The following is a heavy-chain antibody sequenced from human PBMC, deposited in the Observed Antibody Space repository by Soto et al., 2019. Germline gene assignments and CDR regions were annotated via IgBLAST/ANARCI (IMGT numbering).Heavy chain of an antibody. V-gene: IGHV3-11*01. J-gene: IGHJ6*02. CDR2: ISSSGSTV. Sequence: GGSLGLCCAASGFTFSDYYMSWIRQATGTGLEWVSYISSSGSTVYYADSVKGRFTISRYNAKNSLYLQMNSLRAEDTAVYYCARDSSSSWYRETYYYYYGMDVWGQGTTVTVSS. CDR1: GFTFSDYY. D-gene: IGHD6-13*01. CDR3: ARDSSSSWYRETYYYYYGMDV.